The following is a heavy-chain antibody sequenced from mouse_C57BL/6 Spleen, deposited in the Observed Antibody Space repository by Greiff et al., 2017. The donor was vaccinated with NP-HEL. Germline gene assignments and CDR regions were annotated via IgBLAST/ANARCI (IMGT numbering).Heavy chain of an antibody. CDR2: ISDGGSYT. CDR3: ARDNYGSGNFDV. CDR1: GFTFSSYA. Sequence: EVMLVESGGGLVKPGGSLKLSCAASGFTFSSYAMSWVRQTPEKRLEWVATISDGGSYTYYPDNVKGRFTISRDNAKNNLYLQMSHLKSEDTAMYYCARDNYGSGNFDVWGTGTTVTVSS. V-gene: IGHV5-4*01. J-gene: IGHJ1*03. D-gene: IGHD1-1*01.